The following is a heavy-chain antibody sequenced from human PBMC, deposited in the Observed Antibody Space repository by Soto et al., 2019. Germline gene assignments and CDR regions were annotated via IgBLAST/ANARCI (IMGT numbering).Heavy chain of an antibody. J-gene: IGHJ4*02. CDR3: VRTSSY. CDR2: LFAGGVT. V-gene: IGHV3-53*01. Sequence: GGSLRLSCAASGFAVNSDYMSWVRQAPGKGLEWVSVLFAGGVTHYSDSVKGRFTISRDNSKNMLFLQMNRLRADDTAVYYCVRTSSYWGQGTRVTVSS. CDR1: GFAVNSDY. D-gene: IGHD2-2*01.